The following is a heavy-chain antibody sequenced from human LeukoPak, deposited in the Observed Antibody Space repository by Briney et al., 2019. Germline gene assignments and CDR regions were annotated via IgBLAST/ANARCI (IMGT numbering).Heavy chain of an antibody. D-gene: IGHD1-1*01. J-gene: IGHJ3*02. CDR1: GYSFTSHW. Sequence: GESLKISCKGSGYSFTSHWIGWVRQMPGKGLEWMGIIYPGDSDTIYSPSFQGQVTLPADKSISTAYLQWSSLKASDTAMYYCARRAHAGERDAFDIWGQGTMVTVSS. CDR2: IYPGDSDT. V-gene: IGHV5-51*01. CDR3: ARRAHAGERDAFDI.